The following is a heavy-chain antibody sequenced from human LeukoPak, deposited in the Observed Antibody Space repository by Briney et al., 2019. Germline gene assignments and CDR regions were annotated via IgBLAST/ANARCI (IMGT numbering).Heavy chain of an antibody. Sequence: PSETLSLTCTVSGGSISSSSYYWGWIRQPPGKGLEWIGSIYYSGSTYYNPSLKSRVTISVDTSKNQFSLKPSSVTAADTAVYYCARGGFFESDAFDIWGQGTMVTVSS. CDR2: IYYSGST. J-gene: IGHJ3*02. CDR3: ARGGFFESDAFDI. CDR1: GGSISSSSYY. D-gene: IGHD3-3*01. V-gene: IGHV4-39*01.